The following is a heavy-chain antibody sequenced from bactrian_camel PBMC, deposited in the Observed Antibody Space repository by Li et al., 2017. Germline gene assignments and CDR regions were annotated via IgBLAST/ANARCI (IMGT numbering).Heavy chain of an antibody. J-gene: IGHJ4*01. Sequence: HVQLVESGGGSVQAGGSLKLSCAVSGYQNKPCIMGWFRQAPGKEREEVSAIHHDSDGFTFYADSVKGRFTISVDNAKQTIYLQMNSLLPNDTATYYCAADEAGLVLTGPCGRFDELSYWGQGTQVTVS. V-gene: IGHV3-3*01. CDR3: AADEAGLVLTGPCGRFDELSY. CDR1: GYQNKPCI. D-gene: IGHD1*01. CDR2: IHHDSDGFT.